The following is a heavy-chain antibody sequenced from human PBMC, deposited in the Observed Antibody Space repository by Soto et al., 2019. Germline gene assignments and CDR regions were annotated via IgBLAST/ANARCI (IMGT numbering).Heavy chain of an antibody. D-gene: IGHD3-22*01. CDR1: GYTFTSYG. Sequence: GASVKVSCKASGYTFTSYGISWVRQAPGQGLEWMGLISAYSGNTNYAQKLQGRVTMTTDTSTSTVYMELSSLRSEDTAVYYCARGLYYYDSSGYNGPDAFDIWGQGTMVTVSS. CDR3: ARGLYYYDSSGYNGPDAFDI. V-gene: IGHV1-18*01. CDR2: ISAYSGNT. J-gene: IGHJ3*02.